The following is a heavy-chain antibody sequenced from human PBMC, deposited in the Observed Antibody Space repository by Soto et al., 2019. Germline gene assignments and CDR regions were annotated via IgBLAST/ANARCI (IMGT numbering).Heavy chain of an antibody. D-gene: IGHD6-19*01. J-gene: IGHJ3*02. CDR1: GFTFSGSA. Sequence: GGSLRLSCAASGFTFSGSAMHWVRQASGKGLEWVGRIRSKANSYATAYAASVKGRFTISRDDSKNTAYLQMNSLKTEDTAVYYCTTNTQWGPADAFDIWGQGTMVTVSS. CDR2: IRSKANSYAT. V-gene: IGHV3-73*01. CDR3: TTNTQWGPADAFDI.